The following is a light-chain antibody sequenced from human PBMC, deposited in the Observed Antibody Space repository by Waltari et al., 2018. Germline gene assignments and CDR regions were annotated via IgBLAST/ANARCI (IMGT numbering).Light chain of an antibody. Sequence: QSVLTQPPSVSGAPGQRITISCTGTSSNIGAGYVVHWYLQLPRTAPKLLILGNNNRPSGVPDRFSASKSDTSASLAITGLQAEDEADYYCQSYDSSLSGVIFGGGTKLTVL. CDR3: QSYDSSLSGVI. CDR2: GNN. V-gene: IGLV1-40*01. CDR1: SSNIGAGYV. J-gene: IGLJ2*01.